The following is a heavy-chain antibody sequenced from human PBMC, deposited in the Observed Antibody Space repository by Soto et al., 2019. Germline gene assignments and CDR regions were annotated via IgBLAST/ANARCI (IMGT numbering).Heavy chain of an antibody. CDR2: IRSKTDGGTT. CDR3: TTTRPGTNVFDN. J-gene: IGHJ3*02. D-gene: IGHD6-13*01. Sequence: EVQLVESGGGLEELGGPVRLSCEASGITFVNAWRNWVRKVPGKGLEYIGRIRSKTDGGTTEYAAPVEGRFTVSRDDSKNTLYLQMSGLKTEDTAVYYCTTTRPGTNVFDNWGQGTLVTVSS. V-gene: IGHV3-15*01. CDR1: GITFVNAW.